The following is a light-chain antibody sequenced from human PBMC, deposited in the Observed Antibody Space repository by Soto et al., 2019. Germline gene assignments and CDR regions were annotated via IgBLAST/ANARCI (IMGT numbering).Light chain of an antibody. J-gene: IGKJ1*01. CDR2: GAS. Sequence: EIVMTQSPATLSVSPWERATLSCRASQSVDTNYLAWYQQKPGQAPRIIIFGASGRATGIPDRFSGSGSGTDFTLTISRLEPEDFAVYYCQQYGSLSWTFGQGTKVDIK. V-gene: IGKV3-20*01. CDR3: QQYGSLSWT. CDR1: QSVDTNY.